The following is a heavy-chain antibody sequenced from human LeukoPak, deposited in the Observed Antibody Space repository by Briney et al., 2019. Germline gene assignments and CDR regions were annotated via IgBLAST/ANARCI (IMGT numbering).Heavy chain of an antibody. D-gene: IGHD4-11*01. CDR3: ARQKDDYSNRGDDY. J-gene: IGHJ4*02. CDR2: IYYSGST. CDR1: GGSISSSSYY. Sequence: SETLSLTYTVSGGSISSSSYYWGWIRQPPGKGLEWIGSIYYSGSTYYNPSLKSRVTISVDTSKNQFSLKLSSVTAADTAVYYCARQKDDYSNRGDDYWGQGTLVTVSS. V-gene: IGHV4-39*01.